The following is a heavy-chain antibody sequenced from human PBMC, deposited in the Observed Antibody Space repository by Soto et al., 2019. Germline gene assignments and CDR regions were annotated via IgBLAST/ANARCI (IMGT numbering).Heavy chain of an antibody. J-gene: IGHJ4*02. V-gene: IGHV3-30*18. Sequence: QVQLVESGGGVVQPGRSLRLSCTVSGFTFSDYGMHWVRQAPGRGLEWVAVISYDGSNKRYGDPVKGRFTIYRDNSKNTLYLQMNILIAEDTGVYYCAKDHWKQCLGYLDYWGQGALVTVPS. D-gene: IGHD6-19*01. CDR2: ISYDGSNK. CDR3: AKDHWKQCLGYLDY. CDR1: GFTFSDYG.